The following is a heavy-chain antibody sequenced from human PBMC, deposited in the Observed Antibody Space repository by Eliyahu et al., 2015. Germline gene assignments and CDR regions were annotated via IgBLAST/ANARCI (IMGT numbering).Heavy chain of an antibody. V-gene: IGHV3-23*01. CDR3: AKDWPANGYNSY. J-gene: IGHJ4*02. Sequence: EVQLLESGGGLVRPGGSLRVSCAASGFPFSTYAMXWVRQAPGKGLEWVSTISGSGEDTYYADSVKGRFTISRDNSKNTLYLQINSLKVGDTAVYYCAKDWPANGYNSYWGQGTLVTVSS. CDR2: ISGSGEDT. D-gene: IGHD5-24*01. CDR1: GFPFSTYA.